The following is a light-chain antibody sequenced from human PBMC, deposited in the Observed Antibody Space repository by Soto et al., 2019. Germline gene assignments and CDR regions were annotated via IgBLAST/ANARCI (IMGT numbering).Light chain of an antibody. CDR2: GVT. Sequence: QSALTQPASVSGSPGQSITISCTGTSSDVGGYNYVSWYQHHPGKAPELIIYGVTNRPSGISLRFSGSKSGNTASLTISGLQAEDEADYYRTSYTSTGAPVLFGGGTKLTVL. CDR3: TSYTSTGAPVL. CDR1: SSDVGGYNY. V-gene: IGLV2-14*03. J-gene: IGLJ2*01.